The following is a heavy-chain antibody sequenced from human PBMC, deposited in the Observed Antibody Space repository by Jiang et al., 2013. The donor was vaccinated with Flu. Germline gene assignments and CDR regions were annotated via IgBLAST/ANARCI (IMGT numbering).Heavy chain of an antibody. D-gene: IGHD6-6*01. CDR2: ISYDGSNK. V-gene: IGHV3-30*18. CDR3: AKDHVNPEQDPSSSIEYFQH. J-gene: IGHJ1*01. CDR1: GFTFSSYG. Sequence: QLLESGGGVVQPGRSLRLSCAASGFTFSSYGMHWVRQAPGKGLEWVAVISYDGSNKYYADSVKGRFTISRDNSKNTLYLQMNSLRAEDTAVYYCAKDHVNPEQDPSSSIEYFQHWGQGTLVTVSS.